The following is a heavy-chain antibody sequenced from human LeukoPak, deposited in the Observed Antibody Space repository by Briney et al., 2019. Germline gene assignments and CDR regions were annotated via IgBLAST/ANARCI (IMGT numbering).Heavy chain of an antibody. CDR1: GGSISSSRYY. CDR3: ARTVAGKLVFDD. Sequence: PSETLSLTCTVSGGSISSSRYYWGWIRQPPGKGLEWIGSIYYSGNTYDSPSLKSRVTTSVDTSKNQFSLKLSSVTAADTAMYYCARTVAGKLVFDDWGQGTLVTVSS. V-gene: IGHV4-39*07. D-gene: IGHD6-19*01. CDR2: IYYSGNT. J-gene: IGHJ4*02.